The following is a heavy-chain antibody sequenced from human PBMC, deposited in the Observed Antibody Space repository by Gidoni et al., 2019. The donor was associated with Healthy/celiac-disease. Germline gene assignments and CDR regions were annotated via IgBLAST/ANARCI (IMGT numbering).Heavy chain of an antibody. CDR1: GFSVSSYS. V-gene: IGHV3-21*01. CDR2: ISSSSSYI. D-gene: IGHD3-22*01. J-gene: IGHJ4*01. CDR3: ARDRRTYYYDSSGLDY. Sequence: EVQLVESGGGLVKPGGSLRLSCAASGFSVSSYSMNWVREAPGKGLEWVSSISSSSSYIYYADSVKGRFTISRDNAKNSLYLQMNSLRAEDTAVYYCARDRRTYYYDSSGLDYWGHGTLVTVSS.